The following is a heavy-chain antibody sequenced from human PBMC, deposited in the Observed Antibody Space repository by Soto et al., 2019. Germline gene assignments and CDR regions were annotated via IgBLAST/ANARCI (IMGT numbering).Heavy chain of an antibody. D-gene: IGHD2-2*01. CDR2: IIPIFGTA. CDR3: ANIRGVVPAAMGWFDT. Sequence: QVQLVQSGAEVKQPGSSVKVSCKASGGTFSSYAISWVRQAPGQGLEWMGGIIPIFGTANYAQKFQGRVTITADESTSTAHMELSSLRSEDTAVYYCANIRGVVPAAMGWFDTWGQGTLVTVSS. J-gene: IGHJ5*02. V-gene: IGHV1-69*01. CDR1: GGTFSSYA.